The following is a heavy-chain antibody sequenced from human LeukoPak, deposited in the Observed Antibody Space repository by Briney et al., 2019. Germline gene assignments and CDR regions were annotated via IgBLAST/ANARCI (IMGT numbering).Heavy chain of an antibody. Sequence: GRSLRLSCTASGFTFGDYAMTWVRQAPGKGLEWVGFIRSKAYGGTTEYAASVKGRFTISRDDSKSIAYLQMNSLKTEDTAVYYCTTVGGAAAGLVRYYYMDVWGKGTTVTVSS. CDR3: TTVGGAAAGLVRYYYMDV. V-gene: IGHV3-49*04. D-gene: IGHD6-13*01. CDR2: IRSKAYGGTT. CDR1: GFTFGDYA. J-gene: IGHJ6*03.